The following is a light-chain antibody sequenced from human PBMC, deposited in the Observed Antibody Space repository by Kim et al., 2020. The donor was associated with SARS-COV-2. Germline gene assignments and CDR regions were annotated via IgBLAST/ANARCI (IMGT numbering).Light chain of an antibody. CDR1: PSVSSN. V-gene: IGKV3-15*01. CDR3: QQYDNWPQT. J-gene: IGKJ1*01. Sequence: ASPGETATLSCRASPSVSSNLAWYQQRPGQAPRLVIYGASTRATGIPARFSGGGSETDFTLTISSLQSEDSAVYYCQQYDNWPQTFGQGTKVDIK. CDR2: GAS.